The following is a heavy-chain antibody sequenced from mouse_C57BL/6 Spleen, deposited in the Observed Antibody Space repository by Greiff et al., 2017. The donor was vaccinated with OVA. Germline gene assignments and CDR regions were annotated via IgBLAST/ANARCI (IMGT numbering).Heavy chain of an antibody. CDR3: TGANYDAMDD. J-gene: IGHJ4*01. Sequence: EVQLQESGGGLVQPGGSMKLSCVASGFTFSNYWMNWVRQSPEKGLEWVAQIRLKSDNYATHYAESVKGRFTISRDDSKSSVYLQMNNLRAEDTGIYYCTGANYDAMDDGGQGTSVTVSS. CDR2: IRLKSDNYAT. V-gene: IGHV6-3*01. CDR1: GFTFSNYW.